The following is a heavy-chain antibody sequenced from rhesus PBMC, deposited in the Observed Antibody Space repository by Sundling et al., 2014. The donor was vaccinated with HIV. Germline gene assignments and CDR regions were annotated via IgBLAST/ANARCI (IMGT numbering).Heavy chain of an antibody. D-gene: IGHD4-29*01. V-gene: IGHV4-169*02. CDR1: GGSFSGYY. J-gene: IGHJ4*01. Sequence: QLQLQESGPGLVKPSETLSVTCAVSGGSFSGYYWGWIRQPPGKGLEYIGYIYGSDSSTKYNPSLKSRVTLSVDTSQNQFSLKLNSVTAADTAVYYCVRDGSSEHWGQGVLVTVSS. CDR3: VRDGSSEH. CDR2: IYGSDSST.